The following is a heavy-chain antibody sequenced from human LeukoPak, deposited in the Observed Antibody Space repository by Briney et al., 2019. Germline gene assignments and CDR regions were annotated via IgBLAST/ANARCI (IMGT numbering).Heavy chain of an antibody. CDR2: IGWNSNSI. D-gene: IGHD3-10*01. CDR1: GFSFDDYA. V-gene: IGHV3-9*01. CDR3: AKAHFAEGTQRDSYFDS. J-gene: IGHJ4*02. Sequence: GGSLRLSCAASGFSFDDYAMHWVRQAPGKGLEWVSWIGWNSNSIAYADSVRGRFTISRDNAKSSLYLQMSSLRPEDTALYYCAKAHFAEGTQRDSYFDSWGQGALVTVSS.